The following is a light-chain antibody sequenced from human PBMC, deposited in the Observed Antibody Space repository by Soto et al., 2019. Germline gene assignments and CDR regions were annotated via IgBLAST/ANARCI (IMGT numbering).Light chain of an antibody. J-gene: IGLJ1*01. CDR3: AAWDDTLNGPV. V-gene: IGLV1-44*01. CDR1: SSNIGSNT. Sequence: QSVLTQPPSASGTPGQRVTISCSGSSSNIGSNTVNWYQQLPGTAPKLLIFSLNQRPSGVPDRFSGSRSGTSASLAISGLQSEDEADYYCAAWDDTLNGPVFGHGTKVTV. CDR2: SLN.